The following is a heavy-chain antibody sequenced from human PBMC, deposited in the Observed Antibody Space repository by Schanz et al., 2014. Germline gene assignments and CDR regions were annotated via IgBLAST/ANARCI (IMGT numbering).Heavy chain of an antibody. Sequence: VQLVESGGGVVQPGGSLRLSCAASGFTFSSYWMHWVRQAPGKGLVWVSRINSDGSTTIYADSVKGRFTISRDNAKNSLYLQMNSLRAEDTALYYCAKDRQTTVNRVGYYYGMDVWGQGTTVTVSS. CDR1: GFTFSSYW. V-gene: IGHV3-74*01. D-gene: IGHD4-4*01. CDR2: INSDGSTT. J-gene: IGHJ6*02. CDR3: AKDRQTTVNRVGYYYGMDV.